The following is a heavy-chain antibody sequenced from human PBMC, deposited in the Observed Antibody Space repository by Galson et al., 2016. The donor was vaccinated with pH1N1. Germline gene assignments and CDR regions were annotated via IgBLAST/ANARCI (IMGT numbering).Heavy chain of an antibody. J-gene: IGHJ4*02. CDR1: GGSFSDYY. V-gene: IGHV4-34*01. Sequence: ETLSLTCTVYGGSFSDYYWSWIRQPPGRGLEWIGEVNPSGSTIYNPSLNSPVIISADTSRNQFSLKLTSVTAADTAVYFCARVDFGGKLGDWGQGTQVTVSS. CDR2: VNPSGST. CDR3: ARVDFGGKLGD. D-gene: IGHD3-10*01.